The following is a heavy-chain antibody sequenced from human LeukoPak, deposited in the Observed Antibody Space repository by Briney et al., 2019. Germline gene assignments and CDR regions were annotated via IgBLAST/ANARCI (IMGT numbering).Heavy chain of an antibody. V-gene: IGHV3-23*01. Sequence: PGGSLRLSCAASGFIYSSYAMSWVRQAPGKGLDWVPAISASGGSTSYADSVKGRFTISRDNSKNTLYLQMNSLRAVDTAVYYCASQTSGYSGYSSHYWGQGTLVTVSS. D-gene: IGHD5-12*01. CDR2: ISASGGST. CDR1: GFIYSSYA. CDR3: ASQTSGYSGYSSHY. J-gene: IGHJ4*02.